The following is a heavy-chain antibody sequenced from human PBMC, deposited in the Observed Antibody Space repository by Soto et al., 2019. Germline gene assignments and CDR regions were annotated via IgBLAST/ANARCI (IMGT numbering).Heavy chain of an antibody. Sequence: SLRLSCAASGLTFSSYAMSWVRQAPGKGLEWVSAISGSGGSTYYADSVKGRFTISRDNSKNTLYLQMNSLRAEDTAVYYCAKAATVTSLFDYWGQGTLVTVSS. J-gene: IGHJ4*02. D-gene: IGHD4-4*01. CDR3: AKAATVTSLFDY. V-gene: IGHV3-23*01. CDR1: GLTFSSYA. CDR2: ISGSGGST.